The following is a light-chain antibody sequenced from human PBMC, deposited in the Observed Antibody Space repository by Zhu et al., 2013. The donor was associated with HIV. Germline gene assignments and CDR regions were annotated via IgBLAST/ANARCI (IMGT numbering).Light chain of an antibody. J-gene: IGKJ1*01. Sequence: DIQLTQSPSFLSASVGDRVTITCRASQVINTYLAWYQHEPGKAPRLLIYAATTLQSGVPSRFSGSGSGTEFTLTISSLQPDDFATYYCHQYTSYSTFGQGTKVEIK. CDR2: AAT. CDR3: HQYTSYST. V-gene: IGKV1-9*01. CDR1: QVINTY.